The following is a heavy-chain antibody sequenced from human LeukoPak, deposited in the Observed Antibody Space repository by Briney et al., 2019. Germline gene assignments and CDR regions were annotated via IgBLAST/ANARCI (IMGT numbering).Heavy chain of an antibody. V-gene: IGHV3-30*04. CDR1: GFTFSSYA. Sequence: GGSLRLSCAASGFTFSSYAMHWVRQAPGKGLEWVAVISYDGSNKYYADSVKGRFTISRDNSKNTLYLQMNSLRAEDTAVYYCARGDIVGVTNYWGQGTLVTVSS. CDR3: ARGDIVGVTNY. CDR2: ISYDGSNK. J-gene: IGHJ4*02. D-gene: IGHD1-26*01.